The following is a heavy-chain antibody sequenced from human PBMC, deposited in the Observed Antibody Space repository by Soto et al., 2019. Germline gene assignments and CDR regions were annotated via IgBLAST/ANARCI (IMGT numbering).Heavy chain of an antibody. J-gene: IGHJ3*02. CDR2: IHNSGST. V-gene: IGHV4-30-4*01. D-gene: IGHD3-10*01. Sequence: SETLSLTCTVSGGSMSSHDYYWRWIRQPPGKGLEWIGYIHNSGSTYYNPSLKSRLTISSDMSKNQFSLRLNSVTAADTALYFCARGEVRGPFDIWGQGTKVTVSS. CDR3: ARGEVRGPFDI. CDR1: GGSMSSHDYY.